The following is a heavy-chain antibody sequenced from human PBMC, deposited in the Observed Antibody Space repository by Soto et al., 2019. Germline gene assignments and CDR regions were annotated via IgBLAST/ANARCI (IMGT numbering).Heavy chain of an antibody. V-gene: IGHV3-30*18. CDR1: GFIFSNYG. D-gene: IGHD3-10*01. CDR2: ISYDVSDK. Sequence: QVQLVESGGGVVQPGRSLRLSCAASGFIFSNYGMHWVRQAPGKGLEWVAVISYDVSDKYYADSVKGRFTISRDNSKNTLYLQMNSLKPDDTAIYYCAKDQVFRGVTAPFDPWGQGTLVTVSS. J-gene: IGHJ5*02. CDR3: AKDQVFRGVTAPFDP.